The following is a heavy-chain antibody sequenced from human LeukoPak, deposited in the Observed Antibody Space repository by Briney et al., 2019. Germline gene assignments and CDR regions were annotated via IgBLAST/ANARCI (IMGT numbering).Heavy chain of an antibody. J-gene: IGHJ4*02. Sequence: SGTLSLTCAVSGGFISSGGYYWSWIRQHPGKGLEWIGYIYYSGSTYYNPPLKSRVTISVDTSKNQFSLKLSSVTAADTAVYYCARDLETSIHPIHWGQGTLVTVSS. D-gene: IGHD2/OR15-2a*01. CDR3: ARDLETSIHPIH. CDR1: GGFISSGGYY. V-gene: IGHV4-31*11. CDR2: IYYSGST.